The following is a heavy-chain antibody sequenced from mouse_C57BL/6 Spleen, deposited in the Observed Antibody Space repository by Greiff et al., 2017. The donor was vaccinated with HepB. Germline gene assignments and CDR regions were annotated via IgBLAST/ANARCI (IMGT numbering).Heavy chain of an antibody. CDR2: ISSGGSYT. V-gene: IGHV5-6*01. CDR3: GRGNYSNYVAWFAY. CDR1: GFTFSSYG. J-gene: IGHJ3*01. Sequence: EVQLVESGGDLVKPGGSLKLSCAASGFTFSSYGMSWVRQTPDKRLEWVATISSGGSYTYYPDSVKGRFTISRDNAKNTLYLQMSSLKSEDTAMYYWGRGNYSNYVAWFAYWGQGTLVTVSA. D-gene: IGHD2-5*01.